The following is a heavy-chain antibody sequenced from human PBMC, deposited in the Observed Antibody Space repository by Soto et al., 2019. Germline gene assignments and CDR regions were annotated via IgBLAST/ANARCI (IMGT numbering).Heavy chain of an antibody. CDR3: ARGQVGATYGAFDI. V-gene: IGHV1-2*04. Sequence: QVQLVQSGAEVKKPGASMKVSCKASGYTFTGYYMHWVRQAPGQGLEWMGWVNPNSGGTNYAQKFQGWVTMTRDTSISTAYTGLSRLKSDDTAVYYCARGQVGATYGAFDIWGQGTVVTVSS. J-gene: IGHJ3*02. CDR2: VNPNSGGT. CDR1: GYTFTGYY. D-gene: IGHD1-26*01.